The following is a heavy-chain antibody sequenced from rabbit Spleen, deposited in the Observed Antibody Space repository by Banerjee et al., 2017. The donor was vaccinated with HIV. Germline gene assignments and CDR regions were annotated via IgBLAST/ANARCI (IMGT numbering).Heavy chain of an antibody. CDR3: ARDSGSGHYIDVLFSL. J-gene: IGHJ4*01. CDR2: IYTGNGKN. CDR1: GFSFNAYA. Sequence: EQLEESGGGLVQPEGSLTLTCKASGFSFNAYAVNWVRQAPGKGLEWIGFIYTGNGKNYYASWAKGRFTISKTSSTVDLKMTSLTVADTATYFCARDSGSGHYIDVLFSLWGPGTLVTVS. D-gene: IGHD1-1*01. V-gene: IGHV1S21*01.